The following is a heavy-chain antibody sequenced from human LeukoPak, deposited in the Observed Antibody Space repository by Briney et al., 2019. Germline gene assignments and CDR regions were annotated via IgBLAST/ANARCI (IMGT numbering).Heavy chain of an antibody. CDR1: GYTFTSYD. CDR2: MNPNSGNT. J-gene: IGHJ1*01. V-gene: IGHV1-8*01. D-gene: IGHD6-13*01. CDR3: ATKGSSYDIRFQH. Sequence: ASVKVSCKASGYTFTSYDINWVRQATGQGLEWMGWMNPNSGNTGYAQKFQGRVTMTRNTSISTAYMELSSLRSGDTAVYYCATKGSSYDIRFQHWGQGTLVTVSS.